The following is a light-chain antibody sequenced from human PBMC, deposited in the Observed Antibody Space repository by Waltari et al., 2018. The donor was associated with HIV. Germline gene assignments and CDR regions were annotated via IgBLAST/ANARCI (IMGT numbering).Light chain of an antibody. CDR3: QQYYTLRST. V-gene: IGKV4-1*01. CDR1: RTVLYNRNY. Sequence: DIVMTQSPDSLAVLPGARATVPCTSSRTVLYNRNYLAWYQQKPGQPPKVLIYWASTRAFGVPDRFIGSGSGTDFSLTISRVQADDVAIYYCQQYYTLRSTFGGGTKIEF. J-gene: IGKJ4*01. CDR2: WAS.